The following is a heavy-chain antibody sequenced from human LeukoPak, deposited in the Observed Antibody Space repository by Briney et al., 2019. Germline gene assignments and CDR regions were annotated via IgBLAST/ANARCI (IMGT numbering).Heavy chain of an antibody. J-gene: IGHJ6*03. CDR3: ARCLNTYYYDNSGYSPEHYYMDV. D-gene: IGHD3-22*01. CDR1: GDSLSNYY. CDR2: IYASGRS. V-gene: IGHV4-4*07. Sequence: PSETLSLTCTVSGDSLSNYYWSGVRQPAGKGLEWIGSIYASGRSNYNPSLKSRITMSVDTSKNQFSLKLSSVTAADTAVYYCARCLNTYYYDNSGYSPEHYYMDVWGKGITVIVSS.